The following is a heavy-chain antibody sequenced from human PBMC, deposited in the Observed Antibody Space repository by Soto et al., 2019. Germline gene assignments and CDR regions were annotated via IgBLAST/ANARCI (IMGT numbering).Heavy chain of an antibody. V-gene: IGHV4-59*01. J-gene: IGHJ3*01. CDR1: GGSISSYY. CDR3: ARVWGGAFDF. Sequence: QVQLQESGPGLVKPSETLSLTCTVSGGSISSYYWSWIRQPPGKGLEWSGYIYYSGSTNYNPSLQSRLTISVDTSKNQFSLKLSSVTAADTAVYYCARVWGGAFDFWGQGTMVTVSS. CDR2: IYYSGST. D-gene: IGHD3-10*01.